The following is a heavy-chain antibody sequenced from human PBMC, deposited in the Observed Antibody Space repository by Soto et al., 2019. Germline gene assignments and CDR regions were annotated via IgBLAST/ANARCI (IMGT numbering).Heavy chain of an antibody. Sequence: QVQLVQSGAEVKKPGASVKVSCKASGYTFTSYAMHWVRQAPGQRLEWMGWINAGNGNTKYSQKFQGRVTITRDTSASTAYMELSSLRSEDTAVYYCARLDVVTSRVGGVYWGQGTLVTVSS. CDR3: ARLDVVTSRVGGVY. D-gene: IGHD3-22*01. CDR1: GYTFTSYA. V-gene: IGHV1-3*01. CDR2: INAGNGNT. J-gene: IGHJ4*02.